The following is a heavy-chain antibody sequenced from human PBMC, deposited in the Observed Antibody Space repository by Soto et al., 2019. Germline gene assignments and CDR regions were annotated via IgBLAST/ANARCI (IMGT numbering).Heavy chain of an antibody. CDR3: AHRVLRTVFGLVTTTAIYFDF. J-gene: IGHJ4*02. Sequence: QITLNESGPTQVKPRQTLTLTCTFSGFSLTTSGVGVGWIRQSPGKAPEWLALIYWDDDKRYSPSLKSSLTITKDTSKNQVVLTMADLEPADTATYYCAHRVLRTVFGLVTTTAIYFDFWGQGTPVAVSS. V-gene: IGHV2-5*02. CDR2: IYWDDDK. D-gene: IGHD3-3*01. CDR1: GFSLTTSGVG.